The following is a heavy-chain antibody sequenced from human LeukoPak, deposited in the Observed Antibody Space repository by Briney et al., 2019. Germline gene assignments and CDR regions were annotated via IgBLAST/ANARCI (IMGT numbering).Heavy chain of an antibody. CDR2: IYSGGST. Sequence: PGGSLRLSCAASGFTVSSNYMSWVRQAPGKGLEWVSVIYSGGSTYYADSVKGRFTISRDNSKNTLYLQMNSLRAEDTAVYYCAREGIAAAGRENWFDPWGQGTLVTVSS. CDR1: GFTVSSNY. J-gene: IGHJ5*02. D-gene: IGHD6-13*01. V-gene: IGHV3-53*05. CDR3: AREGIAAAGRENWFDP.